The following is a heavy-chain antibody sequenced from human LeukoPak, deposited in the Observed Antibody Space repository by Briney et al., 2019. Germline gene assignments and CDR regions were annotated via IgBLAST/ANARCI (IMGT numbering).Heavy chain of an antibody. D-gene: IGHD6-13*01. CDR2: MYYSGSA. CDR1: GGSISSSTYY. CDR3: ARLGPGYSSSWSNDAFAI. V-gene: IGHV4-39*01. Sequence: SETLSLTCTVSGGSISSSTYYWGWIRQPPGKGLEWIGSMYYSGSAYYHPSLKRRVTISVDTSKNQFSLKLSSVTAADTAVYYCARLGPGYSSSWSNDAFAIWGQGTMVTVSS. J-gene: IGHJ3*02.